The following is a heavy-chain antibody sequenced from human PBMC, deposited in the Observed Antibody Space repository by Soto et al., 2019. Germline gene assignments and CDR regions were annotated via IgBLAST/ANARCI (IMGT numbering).Heavy chain of an antibody. V-gene: IGHV1-18*01. J-gene: IGHJ6*02. D-gene: IGHD4-4*01. Sequence: ASVKVSCKASGYTFTSYGISWVRQAPGQGLEWMGWISAYNGNTNYAQKIQGRVTMTTDTSTSTAYMELRSLRSDDTAVYYCARDLVTTVTIGMDVWGQGTTVTVSS. CDR3: ARDLVTTVTIGMDV. CDR1: GYTFTSYG. CDR2: ISAYNGNT.